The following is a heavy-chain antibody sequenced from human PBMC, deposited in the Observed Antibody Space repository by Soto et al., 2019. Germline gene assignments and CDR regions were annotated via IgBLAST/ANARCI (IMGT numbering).Heavy chain of an antibody. J-gene: IGHJ6*02. D-gene: IGHD6-6*01. CDR1: GYIFTSLA. CDR3: ARVVSIYYGMDV. Sequence: ASVKVSCKASGYIFTSLAMHWVRQAPGQRLEWMGWINPGNGNTKYSQRFQGRVTITRDTSASTAYMELSSLRSEDTAVYYCARVVSIYYGMDVWGQGTTVTVSS. CDR2: INPGNGNT. V-gene: IGHV1-3*01.